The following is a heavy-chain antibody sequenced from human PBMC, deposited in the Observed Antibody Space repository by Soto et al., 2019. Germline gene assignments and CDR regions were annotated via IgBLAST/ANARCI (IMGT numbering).Heavy chain of an antibody. CDR3: AKGKKIQLWAPEYYFDY. Sequence: GGSLRLSCAASGFTFSSYGMHWVRQAPGKGLEWVAVISYDGSNKYYADSVKGRFTISRDNSKNTLYLQMNSLRAEDTAVYYCAKGKKIQLWAPEYYFDYWGQGTLVTVSS. CDR1: GFTFSSYG. CDR2: ISYDGSNK. D-gene: IGHD5-18*01. J-gene: IGHJ4*02. V-gene: IGHV3-30*18.